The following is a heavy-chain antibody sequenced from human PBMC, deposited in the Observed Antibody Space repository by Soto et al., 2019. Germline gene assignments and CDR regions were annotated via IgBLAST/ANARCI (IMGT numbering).Heavy chain of an antibody. V-gene: IGHV4-4*07. CDR1: GGSISSYY. Sequence: QVQLQESGPGLVKPSETLSLTCTVSGGSISSYYWSWIRQPAGKGLEWIGRIYTSGSTNYNPSLKSRVTMSVDTSKNPFSLKLSSVTAADTAVYYCASASSSMSDSSGYYWSEWFDPWGQGTLVTVSS. CDR3: ASASSSMSDSSGYYWSEWFDP. CDR2: IYTSGST. J-gene: IGHJ5*02. D-gene: IGHD3-22*01.